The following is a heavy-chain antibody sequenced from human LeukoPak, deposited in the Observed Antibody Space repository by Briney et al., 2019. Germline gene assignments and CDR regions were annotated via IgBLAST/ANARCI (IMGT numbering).Heavy chain of an antibody. J-gene: IGHJ4*03. CDR1: GGSISSSSYY. V-gene: IGHV4-39*01. CDR2: IYYSGST. CDR3: AKDTMVRGVADY. D-gene: IGHD3-10*01. Sequence: KASETLSLTCTVPGGSISSSSYYWGWIRQPPGKGLEWIGSIYYSGSTYYNPSLKSRFTISVDTSKNQFSLKLSAVTAGAPPCVSCAKDTMVRGVADYWGPGTPGTVS.